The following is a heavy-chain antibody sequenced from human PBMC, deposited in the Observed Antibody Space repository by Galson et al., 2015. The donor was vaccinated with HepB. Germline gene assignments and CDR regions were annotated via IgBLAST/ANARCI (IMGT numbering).Heavy chain of an antibody. CDR1: GFTFTAYT. D-gene: IGHD3-10*01. V-gene: IGHV3-21*01. J-gene: IGHJ6*03. Sequence: SLRLSCAASGFTFTAYTMNWVRQAPGKGLEWVSSISSSSNSRYYADSVKGRFTVSRDNAKNSLYLQMDSLRAEDTALYYCARGGSFYYYMDVWGKGTTVTVSS. CDR3: ARGGSFYYYMDV. CDR2: ISSSSNSR.